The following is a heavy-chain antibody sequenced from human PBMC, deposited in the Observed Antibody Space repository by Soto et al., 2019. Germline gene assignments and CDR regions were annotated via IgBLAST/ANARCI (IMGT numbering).Heavy chain of an antibody. Sequence: GGSLRLSCAASGFTFSSYAMSWVRQAPGKWLEWVSAISGSGGSTYYADSVKGRFTISRDNSKNTLYLQMNSLRAEDTAVYYCAKVDHPGGVTAGYWGQGTLVTVSS. CDR2: ISGSGGST. D-gene: IGHD3-16*01. CDR3: AKVDHPGGVTAGY. V-gene: IGHV3-23*01. J-gene: IGHJ4*02. CDR1: GFTFSSYA.